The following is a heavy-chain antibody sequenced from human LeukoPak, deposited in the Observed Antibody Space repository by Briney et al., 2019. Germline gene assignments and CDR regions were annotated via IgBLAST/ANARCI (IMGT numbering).Heavy chain of an antibody. Sequence: ASVKVSCKASGYTFTGYYMHWVRQAPGQGLEWMGWINPNSGGTNYAQKFQGRVTMTRDTSISTAYMELSRLRSDDTAVYYCATEYSRWELWGYFDYWGQGTLVTVSS. CDR3: ATEYSRWELWGYFDY. D-gene: IGHD1-26*01. V-gene: IGHV1-2*02. CDR2: INPNSGGT. J-gene: IGHJ4*02. CDR1: GYTFTGYY.